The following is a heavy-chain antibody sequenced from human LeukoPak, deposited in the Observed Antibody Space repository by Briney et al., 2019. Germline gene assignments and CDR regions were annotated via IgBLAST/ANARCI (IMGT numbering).Heavy chain of an antibody. V-gene: IGHV3-9*01. J-gene: IGHJ4*02. D-gene: IGHD4-17*01. CDR2: ISWNSGSI. Sequence: PGGSLRLSCAASGFTFDDYAMHWVRQAPGKGLEWVSGISWNSGSIGYADSVKGRFTISRDNSKNTLYLQMNSLRAEDTAVYYCARYRVSYGAFDYWGQGTLVTVSS. CDR3: ARYRVSYGAFDY. CDR1: GFTFDDYA.